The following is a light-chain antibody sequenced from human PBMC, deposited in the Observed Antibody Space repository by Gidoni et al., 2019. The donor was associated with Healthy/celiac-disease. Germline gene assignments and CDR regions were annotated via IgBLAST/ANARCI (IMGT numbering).Light chain of an antibody. CDR2: GAS. V-gene: IGKV3-20*01. J-gene: IGKJ2*01. CDR3: QQYGSSPRT. Sequence: EIVLTQSPGTLSLSHGERATLSCRAIQSVSSSYLAWYQQKPGQAPRLLIYGASSRATGIPDRFSGSGSGTDFTLTISRLEPEDFAVYYCQQYGSSPRTFGQGTKLEIK. CDR1: QSVSSSY.